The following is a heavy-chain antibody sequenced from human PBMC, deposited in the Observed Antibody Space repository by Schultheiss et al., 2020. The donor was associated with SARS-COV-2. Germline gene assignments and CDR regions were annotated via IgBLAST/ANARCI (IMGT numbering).Heavy chain of an antibody. Sequence: GGSLRLSCAASGFTFSSYWMHWVRQAPGKGLEWVSGISWNSGRIGYADSVKGRFTISRDNAKNSLYLQMNSLRAEDTALYYCAKDRRATGYYYYGMDVWGQGTTVTVSS. CDR2: ISWNSGRI. CDR1: GFTFSSYW. V-gene: IGHV3-9*01. J-gene: IGHJ6*02. D-gene: IGHD1-26*01. CDR3: AKDRRATGYYYYGMDV.